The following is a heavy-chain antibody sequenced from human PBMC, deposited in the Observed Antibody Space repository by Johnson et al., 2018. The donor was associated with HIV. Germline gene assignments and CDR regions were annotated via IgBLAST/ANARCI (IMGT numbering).Heavy chain of an antibody. J-gene: IGHJ3*02. CDR3: ARGWLFLDAFDI. D-gene: IGHD3-9*01. V-gene: IGHV3-30*02. CDR1: GFTFGIYW. CDR2: IRYDGSNK. Sequence: QVQLVESGGGLVQSGGSLGLSCAATGFTFGIYWMAWVRQAPGKGLEWVAFIRYDGSNKYYADSVKGRFTISRDNRKNSLYLQVNSLRAEDTAVYYCARGWLFLDAFDIWGQGTMVTVSS.